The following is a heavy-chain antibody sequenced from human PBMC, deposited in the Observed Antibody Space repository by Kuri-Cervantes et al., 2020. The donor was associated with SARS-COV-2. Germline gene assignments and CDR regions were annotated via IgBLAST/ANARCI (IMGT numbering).Heavy chain of an antibody. V-gene: IGHV1-46*01. CDR2: INPSGGST. CDR3: AREAYSYGFIYYYYMDV. D-gene: IGHD5-18*01. Sequence: ASVKVSCKASGYTFTSYYMHWVRQAPGQGLEWMGIINPSGGSTSYAQKFQGRVTMTRDTSISTAYMELSRLRSDDTAVYYCAREAYSYGFIYYYYMDVWGKGTTVTVSS. CDR1: GYTFTSYY. J-gene: IGHJ6*03.